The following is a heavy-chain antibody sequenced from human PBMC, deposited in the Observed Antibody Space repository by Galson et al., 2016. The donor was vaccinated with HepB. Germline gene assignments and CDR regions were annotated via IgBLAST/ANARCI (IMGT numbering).Heavy chain of an antibody. V-gene: IGHV4-39*01. J-gene: IGHJ6*02. D-gene: IGHD3-10*01. Sequence: SETLSLTCSVSGGSISSSSYYWVWIRQPPGQGLEWIGRIYYTGSTDYSPSLKSRVTISVDRSKNQLSLRLSSVTAADTAVYYCARPDSTRGYSMDVWGQGTTVTVSS. CDR2: IYYTGST. CDR1: GGSISSSSYY. CDR3: ARPDSTRGYSMDV.